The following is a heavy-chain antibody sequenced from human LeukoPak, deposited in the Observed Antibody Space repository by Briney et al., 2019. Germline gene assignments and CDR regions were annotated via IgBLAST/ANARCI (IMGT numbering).Heavy chain of an antibody. CDR1: GYTFTGYY. J-gene: IGHJ3*01. V-gene: IGHV1-2*02. CDR3: ARVTSYYDSSGGA. D-gene: IGHD3-22*01. Sequence: ASVTVSCKASGYTFTGYYMHWVRQAPGQGLEWMGWINPNSGGTNYAQKFQGRVTMTRDTSISTAYMELSRLRSDDTAVYYCARVTSYYDSSGGAWGQGTMVTVSS. CDR2: INPNSGGT.